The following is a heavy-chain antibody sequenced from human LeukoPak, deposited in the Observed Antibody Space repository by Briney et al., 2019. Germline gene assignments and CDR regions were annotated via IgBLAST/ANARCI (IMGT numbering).Heavy chain of an antibody. J-gene: IGHJ4*02. CDR1: GFTFSSYW. CDR3: ARASNRNSINFDY. CDR2: LNSDGSST. Sequence: GGSLRLSCAASGFTFSSYWMHWVRQAPGKGLVWVSRLNSDGSSTSYADSVKGRFTISRDNAETTLHLQMNNLSAEDTAVYYCARASNRNSINFDYWGREPWPPSPQ. D-gene: IGHD1-1*01. V-gene: IGHV3-74*01.